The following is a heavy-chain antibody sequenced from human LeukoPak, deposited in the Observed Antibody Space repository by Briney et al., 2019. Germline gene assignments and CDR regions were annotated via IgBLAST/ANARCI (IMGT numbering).Heavy chain of an antibody. V-gene: IGHV4-39*07. Sequence: ASETLSLTCTVSGDSISSYSYYWAWIRQPPGKGLEWIGSILFRGATYYNPSLKPRIIMSVDTSQNHFSLKLTSVTAADTALYFCARESGDTRTVNSFDFWGRGTLITVSS. CDR3: ARESGDTRTVNSFDF. J-gene: IGHJ4*01. D-gene: IGHD2-21*01. CDR1: GDSISSYSYY. CDR2: ILFRGAT.